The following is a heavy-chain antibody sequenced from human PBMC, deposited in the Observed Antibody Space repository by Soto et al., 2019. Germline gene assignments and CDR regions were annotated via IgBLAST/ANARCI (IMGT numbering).Heavy chain of an antibody. CDR1: GFTFRTYS. CDR2: ISTSSSTI. J-gene: IGHJ6*02. V-gene: IGHV3-48*02. CDR3: ARDPGHSYAMDV. Sequence: GSLRLSCAVSGFTFRTYSMNWVRQAPGKGLEWVSYISTSSSTIYYADSVKGRFTISRDNAKNSLYLQMNSLRDEDTAVYYCARDPGHSYAMDVWGQGTTVTLAS.